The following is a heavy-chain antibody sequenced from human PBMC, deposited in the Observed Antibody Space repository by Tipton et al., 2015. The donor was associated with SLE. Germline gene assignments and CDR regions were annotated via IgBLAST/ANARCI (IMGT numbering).Heavy chain of an antibody. Sequence: TLSLTCTVSGGSISSHYCSWFRQSPGKGLEWIGNVYYSGGTNYNPSLKSRVTISVDTSKNQFSLNLSPVTAADTAVYYCARDGEMTTMEVWGQGTTVTVSS. D-gene: IGHD5-24*01. V-gene: IGHV4-59*11. CDR1: GGSISSHY. CDR3: ARDGEMTTMEV. J-gene: IGHJ6*02. CDR2: VYYSGGT.